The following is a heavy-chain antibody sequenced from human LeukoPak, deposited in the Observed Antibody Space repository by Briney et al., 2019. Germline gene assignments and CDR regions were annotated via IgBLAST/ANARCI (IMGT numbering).Heavy chain of an antibody. J-gene: IGHJ4*02. CDR1: GFTFSRYG. CDR3: AKDGVGATSLDC. V-gene: IGHV3-33*06. D-gene: IGHD1-26*01. Sequence: PGGSLRLSCAASGFTFSRYGMHWVRQAPGQGLAGVAVIWHDGSYEYYADSVKGRFTISRDSSKNKLYLQMNSLRAEDTAVYYCAKDGVGATSLDCWGQGTLVTVSS. CDR2: IWHDGSYE.